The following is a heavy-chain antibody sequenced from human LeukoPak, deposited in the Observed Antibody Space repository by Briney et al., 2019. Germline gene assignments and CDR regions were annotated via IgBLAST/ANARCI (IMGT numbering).Heavy chain of an antibody. D-gene: IGHD3-3*01. V-gene: IGHV3-23*01. CDR2: IGGSGGST. Sequence: PGGSLRLSCAASGFTFSSYAMSWVRQAPGKGLEWVSAIGGSGGSTYYADSVKGRFTISRDNSKNTLYLQMNSLRAEDTAVYYCAKDWVTIFGVVTKFDPWGQGTLVTVSS. CDR1: GFTFSSYA. CDR3: AKDWVTIFGVVTKFDP. J-gene: IGHJ5*02.